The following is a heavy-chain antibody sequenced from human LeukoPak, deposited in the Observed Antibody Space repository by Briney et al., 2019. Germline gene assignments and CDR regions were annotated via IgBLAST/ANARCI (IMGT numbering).Heavy chain of an antibody. D-gene: IGHD5-24*01. Sequence: PGGSLRLFCAASGFTFSSHWMHWVRQAPGKGLVWVSRVKGDGTFTNYADSVYGRLTISRDNAKNTLYLHMHSLRAEDTAVYYCVRDGDDFNFDYWGQGNLVTVSS. CDR1: GFTFSSHW. CDR2: VKGDGTFT. V-gene: IGHV3-74*01. CDR3: VRDGDDFNFDY. J-gene: IGHJ4*02.